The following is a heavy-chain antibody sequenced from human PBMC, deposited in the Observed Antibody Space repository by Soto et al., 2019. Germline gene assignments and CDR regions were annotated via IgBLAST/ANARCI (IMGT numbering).Heavy chain of an antibody. CDR1: GGSFSGYY. D-gene: IGHD2-2*01. J-gene: IGHJ4*02. CDR2: SNYSGST. CDR3: ARIKKYCSSTSCYET. Sequence: SETLSLTCAVYGGSFSGYYWSWIRQPPGKGLEWIGESNYSGSTNYNPSLKSRVTISVDTSKNQFSLKLSSVTAADTAVYYCARIKKYCSSTSCYETWGQGTPVTVSS. V-gene: IGHV4-34*01.